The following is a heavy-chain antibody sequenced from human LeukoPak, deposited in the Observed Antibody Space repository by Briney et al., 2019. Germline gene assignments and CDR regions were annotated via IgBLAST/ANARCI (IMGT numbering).Heavy chain of an antibody. CDR2: MYYSGRT. CDR3: ASHQYSDSSGLPYFDY. D-gene: IGHD3-22*01. Sequence: SETLSLTCTVSGGSISSSTYYWGWIRQPPGKGLEWIGSMYYSGRTYYNPSLKGRVAIFGDTSKNQFSLKLSSVTAADTAVYYCASHQYSDSSGLPYFDYWGQGTLVTVSS. J-gene: IGHJ4*02. CDR1: GGSISSSTYY. V-gene: IGHV4-39*01.